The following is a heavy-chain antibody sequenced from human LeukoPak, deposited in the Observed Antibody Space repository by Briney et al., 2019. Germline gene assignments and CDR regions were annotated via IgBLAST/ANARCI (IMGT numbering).Heavy chain of an antibody. J-gene: IGHJ4*02. D-gene: IGHD3-10*01. CDR3: AKDFRGVIILHYFDY. V-gene: IGHV3-23*01. CDR2: ISGSGGST. Sequence: PGGSLRLSCAASGFTFSSYAMSWVRQAPGKGLEWVSAISGSGGSTYYADSVKGRFTISRDNSKNTLYLQMNSLRAEDTAVYYCAKDFRGVIILHYFDYWGQGTLVTVSS. CDR1: GFTFSSYA.